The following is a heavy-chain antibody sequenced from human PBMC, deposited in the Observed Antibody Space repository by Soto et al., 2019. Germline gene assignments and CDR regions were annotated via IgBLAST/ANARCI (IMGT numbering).Heavy chain of an antibody. Sequence: PSETLSLTCTVSDDSITSGAYYWGLIRQPPGKGLEWIGTIQYRGSTYYNPSLKSRVTMSLDTSKNQFSLKLSSVTAADTAVYYCARCLLREIDAFDIWGQGTMVTVSS. CDR2: IQYRGST. V-gene: IGHV4-39*01. CDR3: ARCLLREIDAFDI. D-gene: IGHD4-17*01. CDR1: DDSITSGAYY. J-gene: IGHJ3*02.